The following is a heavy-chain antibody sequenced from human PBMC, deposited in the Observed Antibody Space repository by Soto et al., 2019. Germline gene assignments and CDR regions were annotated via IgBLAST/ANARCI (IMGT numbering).Heavy chain of an antibody. CDR2: ISGSGGST. D-gene: IGHD3-10*01. Sequence: GGSLRLSCAASGFTFSSYAMSWVRQAPGKGLEWVSAISGSGGSTYYADSVKGRFTISRDNSKNTLYLQRNSLRAEDTAVYYCAKDPLDYYGSGSPFDYWGQGTLVTVSS. J-gene: IGHJ4*02. V-gene: IGHV3-23*01. CDR1: GFTFSSYA. CDR3: AKDPLDYYGSGSPFDY.